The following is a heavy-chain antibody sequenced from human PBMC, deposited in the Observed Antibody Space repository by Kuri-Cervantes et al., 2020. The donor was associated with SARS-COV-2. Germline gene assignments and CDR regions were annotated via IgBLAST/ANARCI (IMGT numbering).Heavy chain of an antibody. CDR3: TAGVFREYFQH. Sequence: GESLKISCAASGFTFSNSAMSWVRQAPGQGLEWVAGINDSGGSTYYGDSVKGRLTVSRDNSKNTLYLQVNSLRAEDTAVYYCTAGVFREYFQHWGQGTLVTVSS. D-gene: IGHD2-21*01. V-gene: IGHV3-23*01. CDR2: INDSGGST. CDR1: GFTFSNSA. J-gene: IGHJ1*01.